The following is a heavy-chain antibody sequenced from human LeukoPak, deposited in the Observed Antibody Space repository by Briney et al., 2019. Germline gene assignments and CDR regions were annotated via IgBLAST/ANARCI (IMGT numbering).Heavy chain of an antibody. V-gene: IGHV3-15*01. CDR2: IKSKTDGGTT. Sequence: GRSLRLSCAASGFTFSNAWMSWVRQAPGQGLEWVGRIKSKTDGGTTDYAAPVKGRFTIQRDDSKNTLYLQMNSLKTEDTAVYYCTTGYYGSGNNDYWGQGTLVTVSS. CDR3: TTGYYGSGNNDY. D-gene: IGHD3-10*01. CDR1: GFTFSNAW. J-gene: IGHJ4*02.